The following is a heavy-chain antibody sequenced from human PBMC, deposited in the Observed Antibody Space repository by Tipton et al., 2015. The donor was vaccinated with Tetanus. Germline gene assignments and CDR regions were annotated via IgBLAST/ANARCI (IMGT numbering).Heavy chain of an antibody. J-gene: IGHJ5*02. D-gene: IGHD6-13*01. CDR3: TTTAVGVPLDP. Sequence: TLSLTCTVSGASISTTSYYWGWVRQPPGKGLECIGSVYYGGTPYYNPSLKSRVTISVDTSKNQFSLSLRSVTAAGTAVYYCTTTAVGVPLDPWGQGTLVTVSS. CDR2: VYYGGTP. CDR1: GASISTTSYY. V-gene: IGHV4-39*01.